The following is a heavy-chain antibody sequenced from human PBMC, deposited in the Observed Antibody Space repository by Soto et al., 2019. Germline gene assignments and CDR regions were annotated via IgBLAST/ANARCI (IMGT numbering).Heavy chain of an antibody. CDR3: ARDTNSLNL. CDR1: SYSISSGFF. CDR2: IYHTGDT. V-gene: IGHV4-38-2*02. Sequence: SETLSLTCVVSSYSISSGFFWAWIRQPPGKGLEWVGSIYHTGDTHYNPSLRSQVSMSVDTSKNHFSLRLTYLTAADTAVYFCARDTNSLNLWGQGILVTVSS. D-gene: IGHD2-8*01. J-gene: IGHJ5*02.